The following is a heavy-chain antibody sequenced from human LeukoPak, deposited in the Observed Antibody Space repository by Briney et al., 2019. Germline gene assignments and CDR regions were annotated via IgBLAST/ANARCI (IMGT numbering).Heavy chain of an antibody. CDR1: GGSISSYY. CDR3: ARSRSGYSYDHAAFDI. J-gene: IGHJ3*02. CDR2: IYYRGST. V-gene: IGHV4-59*01. D-gene: IGHD5-18*01. Sequence: PSETLSLTCTVSGGSISSYYWSWIRQPPGKGLEWTGYIYYRGSTTYNPSLKSRVSISVDTSRNQFSLKLSSVTAADTAVYYCARSRSGYSYDHAAFDIWGQGTMVTVSS.